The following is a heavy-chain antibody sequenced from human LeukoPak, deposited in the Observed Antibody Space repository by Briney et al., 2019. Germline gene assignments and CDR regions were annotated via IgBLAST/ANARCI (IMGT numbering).Heavy chain of an antibody. Sequence: GGSLRLSCAASGFTFSSYAMSWVRQAPGRGLEWVSAISGSGGTTYYADSVKGRFTISRDNSKNTLNLQMNSLRAEDTAVYYCAKGPSGSYSRPRDYWGQGTLVTVSS. J-gene: IGHJ4*02. CDR2: ISGSGGTT. CDR1: GFTFSSYA. CDR3: AKGPSGSYSRPRDY. D-gene: IGHD1-26*01. V-gene: IGHV3-23*01.